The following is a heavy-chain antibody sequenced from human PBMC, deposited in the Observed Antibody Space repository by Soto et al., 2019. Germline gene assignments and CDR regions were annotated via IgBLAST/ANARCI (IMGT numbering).Heavy chain of an antibody. D-gene: IGHD3-3*01. CDR1: GFTFSSYS. J-gene: IGHJ6*02. Sequence: EVQLVESGGGLVQPGGSLRLSCAASGFTFSSYSMNWVRQASGKGLEWVSSISSSSSYIYYADSVKGRFTISRDNAKNSLYLQMNSLRAEDTAVYYCAREGFLEWLSPYYYYGMDVWGQGTTVTVSS. CDR3: AREGFLEWLSPYYYYGMDV. CDR2: ISSSSSYI. V-gene: IGHV3-21*01.